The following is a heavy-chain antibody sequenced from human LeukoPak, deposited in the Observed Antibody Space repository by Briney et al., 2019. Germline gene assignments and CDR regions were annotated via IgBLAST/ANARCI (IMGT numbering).Heavy chain of an antibody. Sequence: PGGSLRLSCAASGFTFSSYAMHWVRQAPGKGLEWVAVISYDGSNKYYADSVKGRFTISRDNSKNTLYLQMSSLRVEDTAVYYCARAPTYDSSGYYLDYWGQGTLVTVSS. D-gene: IGHD3-22*01. V-gene: IGHV3-30-3*01. CDR3: ARAPTYDSSGYYLDY. CDR2: ISYDGSNK. J-gene: IGHJ4*02. CDR1: GFTFSSYA.